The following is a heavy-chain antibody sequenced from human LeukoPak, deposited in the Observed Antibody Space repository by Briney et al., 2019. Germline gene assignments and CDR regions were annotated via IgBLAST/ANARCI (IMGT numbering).Heavy chain of an antibody. CDR1: GFTFEDCA. Sequence: GGSLTRSCAASGFTFEDCAMHWVRQAPGEGLEWVSGISWNSGSIGYADSVKGRFTISRDNAKNSLYLQMNSLRAEDTALYYCAKDGHRWGSLASKWFDPWGQGTLVTVSS. CDR3: AKDGHRWGSLASKWFDP. V-gene: IGHV3-9*01. D-gene: IGHD3-16*01. CDR2: ISWNSGSI. J-gene: IGHJ5*02.